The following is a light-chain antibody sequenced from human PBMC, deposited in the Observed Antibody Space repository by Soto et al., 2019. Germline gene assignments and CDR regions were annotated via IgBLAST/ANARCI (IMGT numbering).Light chain of an antibody. V-gene: IGKV1-9*01. CDR2: AAS. Sequence: DIQLTQSPSFLSASVGDRVTITCRASQGISSYLAWYQQKPGKAPKLLIYAASTLQSGVPSRFSGSGSGTEFTLTISSLQPEDFATYSCQQPNSYPITFGQGTRLEIK. CDR3: QQPNSYPIT. J-gene: IGKJ5*01. CDR1: QGISSY.